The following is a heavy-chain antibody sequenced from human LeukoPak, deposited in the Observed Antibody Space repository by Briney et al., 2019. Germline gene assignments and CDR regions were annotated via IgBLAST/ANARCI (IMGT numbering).Heavy chain of an antibody. CDR3: ARGYDFWSGSYYFDY. J-gene: IGHJ4*02. CDR1: GGSISSGSYY. CDR2: IYTSGST. D-gene: IGHD3-3*01. Sequence: SQTLSLTCTVSGGSISSGSYYWSWIRQPAGKGLEWIGRIYTSGSTNYNPSLKSRVTISVDTSKNQFSLKLSSVTAADTAVYYCARGYDFWSGSYYFDYWGQGTLVTVSS. V-gene: IGHV4-61*02.